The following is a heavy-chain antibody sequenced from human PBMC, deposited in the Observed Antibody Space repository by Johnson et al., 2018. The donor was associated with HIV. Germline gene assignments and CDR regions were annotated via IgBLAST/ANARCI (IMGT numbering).Heavy chain of an antibody. Sequence: QVQLVESGGGVVQPGRSLRLSCAASRITLSSYGMHWVRQAPGKGLEWVAVISYDGSNKYYADSVKGRFTVSRDNSKNTVYLQMNSLRAGDTAVYYCARGVPFGVVRLGYRAFDIWGQGTMVTVSS. J-gene: IGHJ3*02. CDR1: RITLSSYG. CDR2: ISYDGSNK. CDR3: ARGVPFGVVRLGYRAFDI. D-gene: IGHD3-3*01. V-gene: IGHV3-30*03.